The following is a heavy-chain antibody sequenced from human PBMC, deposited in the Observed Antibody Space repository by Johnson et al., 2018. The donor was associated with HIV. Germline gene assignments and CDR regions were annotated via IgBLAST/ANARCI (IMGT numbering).Heavy chain of an antibody. V-gene: IGHV3-7*01. Sequence: VQLVESGGTLVQPGGSLRVSCAASGFTVSSYYMSWVRQAPGKGLEWVANIKQDGSEKYYVDSVKGRFTISRDNAKNSLYLQMNSLRAEDTAVYYCARDQEMATIGDAFDIWGQGTMVTVSS. J-gene: IGHJ3*02. CDR3: ARDQEMATIGDAFDI. CDR1: GFTVSSYY. D-gene: IGHD5-24*01. CDR2: IKQDGSEK.